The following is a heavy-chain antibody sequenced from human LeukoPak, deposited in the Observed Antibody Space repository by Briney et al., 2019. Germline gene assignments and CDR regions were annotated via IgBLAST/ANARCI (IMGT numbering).Heavy chain of an antibody. V-gene: IGHV3-74*01. J-gene: IGHJ6*04. D-gene: IGHD3-10*02. CDR2: INIDGSST. CDR1: GFTFSNYW. CDR3: AELGITMIGGV. Sequence: GGSLRLSCAASGFTFSNYWMHWVRQAPGKGLVWVSRINIDGSSTTYADSVKGRFTISRDNAKNTLYLQMNSLRAEDTAVYYCAELGITMIGGVWGKGTTVTISS.